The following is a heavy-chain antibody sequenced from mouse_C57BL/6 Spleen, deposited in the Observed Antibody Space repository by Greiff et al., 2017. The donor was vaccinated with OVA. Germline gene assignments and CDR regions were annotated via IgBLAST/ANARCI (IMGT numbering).Heavy chain of an antibody. CDR2: INPNNGGT. CDR1: GYTFTDYN. Sequence: EVKLVESGPELVKPGASVKMSCKASGYTFTDYNMHWVKQSHGKSLEWIGYINPNNGGTSYNQKFKGKATLTVNKSSSTAYMELRSLTSEDSAVYYCARGLRRVYFDYWGQGTTLTVSS. D-gene: IGHD1-1*01. V-gene: IGHV1-22*01. CDR3: ARGLRRVYFDY. J-gene: IGHJ2*01.